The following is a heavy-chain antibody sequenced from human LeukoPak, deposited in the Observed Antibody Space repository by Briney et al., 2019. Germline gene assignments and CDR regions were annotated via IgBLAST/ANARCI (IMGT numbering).Heavy chain of an antibody. CDR1: GYSLSSGYY. V-gene: IGHV4-38-2*01. J-gene: IGHJ4*02. CDR3: YITMIVVVGNYFDY. Sequence: SETLSLTCAVSGYSLSSGYYWGWIRQPPGKGLEWIGSIYHSGSTYYNPSLKSRVTISVDTSKNQFSLKLSSVTAADTAVYYCYITMIVVVGNYFDYWGQGTLVTVSS. D-gene: IGHD3-22*01. CDR2: IYHSGST.